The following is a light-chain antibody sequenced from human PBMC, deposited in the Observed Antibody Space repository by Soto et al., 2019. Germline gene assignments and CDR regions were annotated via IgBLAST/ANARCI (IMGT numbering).Light chain of an antibody. CDR3: QHYGNSPYT. Sequence: EIVLTQSPGTLSLSPGERATLSCRASQSVSSIYLAWYQQKPGQAPRLLIYGASNRATGIPDRFSGSGSGTDFTLTISRLEPEDFAVYYCQHYGNSPYTFGQGTKEEIK. CDR1: QSVSSIY. CDR2: GAS. J-gene: IGKJ2*01. V-gene: IGKV3-20*01.